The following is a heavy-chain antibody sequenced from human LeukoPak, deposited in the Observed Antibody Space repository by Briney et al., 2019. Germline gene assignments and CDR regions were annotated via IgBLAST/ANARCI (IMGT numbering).Heavy chain of an antibody. Sequence: SQPLSLTCTVSGGSISSGDYHWSWIRQPPGKGLEWIGYIYYSGSTYYNPSLKSRVTISVDTSKNQFFPNLRSATAADTAVYYCARGDTSMLTGIDYWGQGTLVTVSS. V-gene: IGHV4-30-4*01. D-gene: IGHD5-18*01. CDR1: GGSISSGDYH. J-gene: IGHJ4*02. CDR3: ARGDTSMLTGIDY. CDR2: IYYSGST.